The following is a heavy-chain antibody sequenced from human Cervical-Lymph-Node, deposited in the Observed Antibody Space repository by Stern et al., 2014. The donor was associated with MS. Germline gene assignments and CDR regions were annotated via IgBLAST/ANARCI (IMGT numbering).Heavy chain of an antibody. Sequence: VQLVESGGGVVQPGRSLRLSCAASGFTFSSSGMHWVRQAPGKGLEWLAIIYYDGSNRYYADSAKGRFTISRDNSKNTLYLQMNSLRAEDTAVYYCAREGGNTAEYFQHWGQGTLVTVSS. D-gene: IGHD4-23*01. CDR2: IYYDGSNR. V-gene: IGHV3-33*01. J-gene: IGHJ1*01. CDR1: GFTFSSSG. CDR3: AREGGNTAEYFQH.